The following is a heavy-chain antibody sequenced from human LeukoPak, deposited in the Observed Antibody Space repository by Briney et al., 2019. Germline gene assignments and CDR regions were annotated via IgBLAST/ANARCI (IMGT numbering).Heavy chain of an antibody. V-gene: IGHV4-39*01. Sequence: SETLSPTCSVSGDSISTSSYYWGWIRQPPGKGLEWIGTIYYSGSTYYNPSLTSRVTISVDTSKNQFSLKLSSVTAADTAVYYCARHKDYYYSYMDVWGKGTTVTISS. CDR1: GDSISTSSYY. CDR3: ARHKDYYYSYMDV. J-gene: IGHJ6*03. CDR2: IYYSGST.